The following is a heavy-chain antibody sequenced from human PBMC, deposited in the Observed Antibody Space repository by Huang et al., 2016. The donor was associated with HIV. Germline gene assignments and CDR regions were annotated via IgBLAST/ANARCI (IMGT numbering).Heavy chain of an antibody. Sequence: QVQLVQSGAEVKKPGASVKVSCKASGYTFSSLGISWVRQAPGQGLEWVGGISVYKGNTKVAQKFQGRLTMTTDTSTSTAYMELRSLRSDDTAVYYCARGGGIQLWLLGYYYMDVWGNGTTVTVSS. CDR1: GYTFSSLG. J-gene: IGHJ6*03. CDR2: ISVYKGNT. D-gene: IGHD5-18*01. CDR3: ARGGGIQLWLLGYYYMDV. V-gene: IGHV1-18*01.